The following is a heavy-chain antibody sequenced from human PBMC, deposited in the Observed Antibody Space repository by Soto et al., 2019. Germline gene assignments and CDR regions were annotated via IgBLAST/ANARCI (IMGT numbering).Heavy chain of an antibody. CDR3: ARGQRIAAAGGRGWFDP. V-gene: IGHV4-34*01. D-gene: IGHD6-13*01. CDR1: GGSFSGYY. J-gene: IGHJ5*02. Sequence: PSEALSLTCAVYGGSFSGYYWSWIRQPPGKGLEWIGEINHSGSTNYNPSLKSRVTISVDTSKNQFSLKLSSVTAADTAVYYCARGQRIAAAGGRGWFDPWGQGTLVT. CDR2: INHSGST.